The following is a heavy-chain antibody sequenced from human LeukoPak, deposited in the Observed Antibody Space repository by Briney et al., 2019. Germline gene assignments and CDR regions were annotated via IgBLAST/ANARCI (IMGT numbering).Heavy chain of an antibody. CDR3: ACYYGSGSSYFDY. Sequence: GGSLRLSCAASGFTFSSYGMHWVRQAPGKGLEWVAIISYDGSNKYYADSVKGRFTISRDNSKNTLYLQMNSLRAEDTAVYYCACYYGSGSSYFDYWGQGTLVTVSS. J-gene: IGHJ4*02. CDR1: GFTFSSYG. D-gene: IGHD3-10*01. CDR2: ISYDGSNK. V-gene: IGHV3-30*19.